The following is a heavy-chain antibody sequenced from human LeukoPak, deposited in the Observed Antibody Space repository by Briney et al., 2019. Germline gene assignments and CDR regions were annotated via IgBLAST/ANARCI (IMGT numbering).Heavy chain of an antibody. V-gene: IGHV3-23*01. CDR1: GFTFSSYA. CDR2: ISSSGSGT. J-gene: IGHJ3*02. CDR3: AKDRAAAIFGVVINLAFDI. D-gene: IGHD3-3*01. Sequence: GGSLRLSCAASGFTFSSYAMSWVRQAPGKGLEWVSAISSSGSGTYYPDSVKGRFTISRDNSKNTLYLQMNSLRAEDTAVYYCAKDRAAAIFGVVINLAFDIWGQGTMVTVSS.